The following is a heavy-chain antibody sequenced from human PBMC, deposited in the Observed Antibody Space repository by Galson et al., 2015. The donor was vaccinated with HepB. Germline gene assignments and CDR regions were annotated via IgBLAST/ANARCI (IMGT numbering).Heavy chain of an antibody. CDR3: AREDPGITGTTYYYGMDV. J-gene: IGHJ6*02. CDR1: GFTFSSYS. D-gene: IGHD1-7*01. CDR2: ISSSSSTI. V-gene: IGHV3-48*02. Sequence: LRLSCAASGFTFSSYSMNWVRQAPGKGLEWVSYISSSSSTIYYADSVKGRFTISRDNAKNSLYLQMNSLRDEDTAVYYCAREDPGITGTTYYYGMDVWGQGTTVTVSS.